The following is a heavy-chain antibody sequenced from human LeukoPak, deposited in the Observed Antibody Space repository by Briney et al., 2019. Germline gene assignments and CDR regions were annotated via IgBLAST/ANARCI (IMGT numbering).Heavy chain of an antibody. D-gene: IGHD5-24*01. CDR1: GFTFNIYA. CDR2: ISETSRKT. CDR3: VQEARRDGYKLAPVAEH. J-gene: IGHJ1*01. Sequence: QTGGSLRLSCAASGFTFNIYAMSWVRQAPEKGLEWVSAISETSRKTYYADPVKRRFTISRDNSKNTLYLQMNDLRDEDTAVYYCVQEARRDGYKLAPVAEHWGQGTLVTVSS. V-gene: IGHV3-23*01.